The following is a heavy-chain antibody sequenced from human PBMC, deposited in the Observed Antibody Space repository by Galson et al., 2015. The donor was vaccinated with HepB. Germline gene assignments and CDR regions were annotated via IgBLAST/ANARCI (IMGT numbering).Heavy chain of an antibody. J-gene: IGHJ6*02. D-gene: IGHD3-16*01. CDR2: ISWNSGSI. CDR1: GFTFDDYA. CDR3: AKDSGLRLGDLSSYYHGMDV. Sequence: SLRLSCAASGFTFDDYAMHWVRQAPGKGLEWVSGISWNSGSIGYADSAKGRFTISRDNAKNSLYLQMNSLRAEDTALYYCAKDSGLRLGDLSSYYHGMDVWGQGTTVTVSS. V-gene: IGHV3-9*01.